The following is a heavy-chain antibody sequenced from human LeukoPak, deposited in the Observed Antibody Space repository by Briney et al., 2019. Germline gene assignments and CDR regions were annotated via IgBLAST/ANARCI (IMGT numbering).Heavy chain of an antibody. J-gene: IGHJ3*02. D-gene: IGHD2-15*01. V-gene: IGHV4-4*02. Sequence: SETLSLTCAVSGGSISSSNWWSWIRQPPGKGLEWIGSIYYSGSTYYNPSLKSRVTISVDTSKNQFSLKLSSVTAADTAVYYCARYCSGGSCYRHDAFDIWGQGTMVTVSS. CDR2: IYYSGST. CDR3: ARYCSGGSCYRHDAFDI. CDR1: GGSISSSNW.